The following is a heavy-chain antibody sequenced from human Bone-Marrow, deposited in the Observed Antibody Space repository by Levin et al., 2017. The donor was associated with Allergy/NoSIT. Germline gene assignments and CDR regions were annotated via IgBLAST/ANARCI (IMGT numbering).Heavy chain of an antibody. CDR1: GFTFSTYA. Sequence: GGSLRLSCAASGFTFSTYAMSWVRQAPGKGLEWVSAISGSGGNTYYPDSVKGRFTISRDNSKNTLYLQMNSLRAEDTAVYYCAKDYGTSARPDYGMDVWGQGTMVTASS. CDR3: AKDYGTSARPDYGMDV. D-gene: IGHD6-6*01. CDR2: ISGSGGNT. J-gene: IGHJ6*02. V-gene: IGHV3-23*01.